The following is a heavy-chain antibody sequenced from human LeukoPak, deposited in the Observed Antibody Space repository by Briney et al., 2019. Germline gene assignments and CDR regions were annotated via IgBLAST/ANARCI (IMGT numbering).Heavy chain of an antibody. V-gene: IGHV1-46*01. CDR3: ASWFGENDALDI. CDR2: INPSGGST. D-gene: IGHD3-10*01. Sequence: GASVKVSCKASGYTFTSQYVHWVRQAPGRGLEWMGIINPSGGSTRYAQKFQGRVTMTRDTSTSTVCMELKRLRSEDTAVYYCASWFGENDALDIWGQGTMVTVSS. CDR1: GYTFTSQY. J-gene: IGHJ3*02.